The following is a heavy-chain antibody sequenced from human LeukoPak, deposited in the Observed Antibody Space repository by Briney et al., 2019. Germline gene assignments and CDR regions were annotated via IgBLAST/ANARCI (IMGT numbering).Heavy chain of an antibody. CDR2: ISLEGISK. D-gene: IGHD3-16*01. J-gene: IGHJ4*02. CDR1: GFTFSNYP. Sequence: GRSLRLSCAASGFTFSNYPMHWVRQAPGKGLEWVAFISLEGISKYYADSVKGRFTFSRDNSKSSLNLQMNSLRPDDTGVYYCARDPRQHPPHWGKFDSWGQGTLVTVSS. CDR3: ARDPRQHPPHWGKFDS. V-gene: IGHV3-30-3*01.